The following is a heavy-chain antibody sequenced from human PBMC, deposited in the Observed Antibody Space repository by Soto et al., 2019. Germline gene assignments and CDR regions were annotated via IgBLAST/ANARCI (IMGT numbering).Heavy chain of an antibody. V-gene: IGHV3-53*01. CDR3: ERDQSVRGVTRLGYYYNGMDV. Sequence: EVQLVESGGGLIQPGGSLRLSCAASGFTVSSNYMSWVRQAPGKGLEWASVIYSGRSTYYADSVKGRFTISRDNSKNTLYLQMISLRAEDTAVYYCERDQSVRGVTRLGYYYNGMDVWGQGTTVTVSS. J-gene: IGHJ6*02. CDR2: IYSGRST. CDR1: GFTVSSNY. D-gene: IGHD3-10*01.